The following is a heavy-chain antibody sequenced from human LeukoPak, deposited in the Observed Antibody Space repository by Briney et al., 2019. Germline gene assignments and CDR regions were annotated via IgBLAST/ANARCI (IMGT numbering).Heavy chain of an antibody. D-gene: IGHD6-19*01. Sequence: PGGSLRLSCAASGFIFSSYWMHWVREAPGKGLLWVSRINIDGSSITYADSVKGRFTISRDNAQNTLYLQMNSLRAEDTAVYYCARASRIAVAGAADYWGQGTLVTVSS. CDR1: GFIFSSYW. V-gene: IGHV3-74*01. J-gene: IGHJ4*02. CDR3: ARASRIAVAGAADY. CDR2: INIDGSSI.